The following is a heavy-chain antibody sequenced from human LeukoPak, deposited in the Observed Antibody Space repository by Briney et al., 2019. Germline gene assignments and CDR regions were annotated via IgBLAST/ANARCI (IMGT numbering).Heavy chain of an antibody. CDR2: IKSRTDGGTT. J-gene: IGHJ4*02. D-gene: IGHD1-7*01. V-gene: IGHV3-15*01. CDR1: GITFSNAC. Sequence: PGGSLRLSCAASGITFSNACMTWVRQAPGKGLQWVGRIKSRTDGGTTDYAAPVKGRFTISRDDSRNTLFLQMNSLKAEDTAVYYCTTALAGTFDYWGQGTLVTVSS. CDR3: TTALAGTFDY.